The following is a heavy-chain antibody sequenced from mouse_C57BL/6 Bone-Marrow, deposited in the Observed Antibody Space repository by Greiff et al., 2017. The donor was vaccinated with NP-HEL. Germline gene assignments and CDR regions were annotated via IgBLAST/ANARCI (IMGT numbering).Heavy chain of an antibody. D-gene: IGHD1-1*01. J-gene: IGHJ2*01. Sequence: EVKLVESGGGLVQPKGSLKLSCAASGFSFNTYAMNWVRQAPGKGLEWVARIRSKSNNYATYYADSVKDRFTISRDDSESMLYLQMNNLKTEDTAMYYCVRQGGFITFDYWGQGTTLTVSS. CDR1: GFSFNTYA. CDR2: IRSKSNNYAT. CDR3: VRQGGFITFDY. V-gene: IGHV10-1*01.